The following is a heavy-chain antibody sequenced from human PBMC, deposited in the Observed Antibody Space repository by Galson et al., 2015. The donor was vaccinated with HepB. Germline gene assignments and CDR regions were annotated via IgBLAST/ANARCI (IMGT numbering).Heavy chain of an antibody. J-gene: IGHJ6*02. D-gene: IGHD5-18*01. CDR1: GGTFSSYA. V-gene: IGHV1-69*06. CDR3: ARDPPDTAMGNNYYYYGMDV. Sequence: SVKVSCKASGGTFSSYAISWVRQAPGQGLEWMGGIIPIFGTANYAQKFQGRVTITADKSTSTAYMELSSLRSEDTAVYYCARDPPDTAMGNNYYYYGMDVWGQGTTVTVSS. CDR2: IIPIFGTA.